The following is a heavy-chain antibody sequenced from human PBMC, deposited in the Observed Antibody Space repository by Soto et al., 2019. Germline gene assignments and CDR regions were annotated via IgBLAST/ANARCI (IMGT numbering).Heavy chain of an antibody. J-gene: IGHJ6*02. CDR2: ISSNGGST. Sequence: GVLRLSCSASGFTFSSYAMHWVRQAPGKGLEYVSAISSNGGSTYYADSVKGRFTISRDNSKNTLYLQMSSLRAEDTAVYYCLLTYYDFWFGYTHPYYYYGMDVWGQGTTDTGSS. CDR3: LLTYYDFWFGYTHPYYYYGMDV. CDR1: GFTFSSYA. V-gene: IGHV3-64D*08. D-gene: IGHD3-3*01.